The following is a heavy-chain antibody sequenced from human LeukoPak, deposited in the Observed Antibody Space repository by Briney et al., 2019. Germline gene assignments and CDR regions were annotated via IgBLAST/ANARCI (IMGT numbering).Heavy chain of an antibody. J-gene: IGHJ5*02. D-gene: IGHD3-10*01. CDR3: AREIGMVRGVPEQT. CDR1: GFTVSSNY. CDR2: ISNDGSNK. V-gene: IGHV3-30-3*01. Sequence: GGSLRLPCAASGFTVSSNYMSWVRQAPGKGLEWVAIISNDGSNKYYADSVKGRFTISRDNSKNTLYLQMNSLRAEDTAVYYCAREIGMVRGVPEQTWGQGTLVTVSS.